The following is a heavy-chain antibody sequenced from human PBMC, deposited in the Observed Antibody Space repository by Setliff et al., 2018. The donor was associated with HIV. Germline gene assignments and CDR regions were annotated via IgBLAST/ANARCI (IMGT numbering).Heavy chain of an antibody. D-gene: IGHD3-22*01. Sequence: ASVKVSCKVSGYSLTDLSIHWVRQAPGKGLEWMGGFDPEDGETVYAQKLQGRVTMTEDTSIDTAYMELSSLRSEDTAMYYCATIRAYYYDSSGQEYFQYWGHGTLVTVSS. CDR3: ATIRAYYYDSSGQEYFQY. J-gene: IGHJ1*01. V-gene: IGHV1-24*01. CDR2: FDPEDGET. CDR1: GYSLTDLS.